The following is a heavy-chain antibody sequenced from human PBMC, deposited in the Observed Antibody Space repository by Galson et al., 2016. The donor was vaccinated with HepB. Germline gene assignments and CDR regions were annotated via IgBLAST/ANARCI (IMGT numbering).Heavy chain of an antibody. V-gene: IGHV3-11*04. Sequence: ALRLSCAASGFIFGDYYMTWIRQAPGQGLEWLSGISHNGNAIYYTDSVEGRFPVPRDNAKSSLFLQMNNLRAEDTAIYYCARAYLYGDYFGGFAPWGQGALVTVSS. D-gene: IGHD4-17*01. CDR1: GFIFGDYY. CDR2: ISHNGNAI. CDR3: ARAYLYGDYFGGFAP. J-gene: IGHJ5*02.